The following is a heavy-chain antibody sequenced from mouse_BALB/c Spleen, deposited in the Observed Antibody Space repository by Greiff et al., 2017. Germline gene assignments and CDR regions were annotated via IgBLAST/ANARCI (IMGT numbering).Heavy chain of an antibody. Sequence: VQRVESGPGLVAPSQSLSITCTVSGFSLTGYGVNWVRQPPGKGLEWLGMIWGDGSTDYNSALKSRLSISKDNSKSQVFLKMNSLQTDDTARYYCARGESIYYGYDDAMDYWGQGTSVTVSS. CDR3: ARGESIYYGYDDAMDY. V-gene: IGHV2-6-7*01. D-gene: IGHD2-2*01. J-gene: IGHJ4*01. CDR1: GFSLTGYG. CDR2: IWGDGST.